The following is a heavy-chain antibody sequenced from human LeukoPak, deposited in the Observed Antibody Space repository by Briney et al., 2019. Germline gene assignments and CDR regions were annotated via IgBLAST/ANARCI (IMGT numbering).Heavy chain of an antibody. CDR2: ISGSGGST. D-gene: IGHD6-13*01. V-gene: IGHV3-23*01. Sequence: GGSLRLSCAASGFTFSSYAMGWVRQAPGKGLEWVSAISGSGGSTYYADSVKGRFTISRDNSKNTLYLQMNSLRAEDTAVYYCAKDRRYSSSLGGFDYWGQGTLVTVSS. CDR3: AKDRRYSSSLGGFDY. J-gene: IGHJ4*02. CDR1: GFTFSSYA.